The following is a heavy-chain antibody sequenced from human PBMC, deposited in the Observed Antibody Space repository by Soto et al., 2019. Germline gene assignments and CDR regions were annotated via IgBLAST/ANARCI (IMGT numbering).Heavy chain of an antibody. J-gene: IGHJ4*02. CDR1: GFTFSSSD. CDR2: IGSAGDP. D-gene: IGHD6-13*01. Sequence: GGSLRLSCAASGFTFSSSDMHWVRQATGKGLEWVSGIGSAGDPYYAGSVKGRFTISRENAKNSLYLQMNSLRAGDTAVYYCARWKWQQLVFDYWGQGTLVTVSS. CDR3: ARWKWQQLVFDY. V-gene: IGHV3-13*05.